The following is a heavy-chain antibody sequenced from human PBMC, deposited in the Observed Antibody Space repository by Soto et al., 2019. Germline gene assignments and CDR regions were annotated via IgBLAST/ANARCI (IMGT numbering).Heavy chain of an antibody. V-gene: IGHV1-2*02. CDR1: GYTFSDYF. D-gene: IGHD3-10*01. CDR3: ARESGFPDRFWYLDI. Sequence: ASVTVSCKTSGYTFSDYFLHWVRQAPGQGPEWMGFVNPKRGDTEYAQKFLGRVTMTRDTSINKVYMDLNRQTSDDTAVYYCARESGFPDRFWYLDIWGRGTLVTASS. CDR2: VNPKRGDT. J-gene: IGHJ2*01.